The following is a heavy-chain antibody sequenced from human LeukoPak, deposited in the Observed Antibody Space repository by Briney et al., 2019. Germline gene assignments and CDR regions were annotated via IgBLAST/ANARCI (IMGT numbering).Heavy chain of an antibody. CDR1: GGSISSCY. CDR2: IYTSGST. D-gene: IGHD2-15*01. J-gene: IGHJ4*02. CDR3: ARDCSGGSCYSAFDY. V-gene: IGHV4-4*07. Sequence: SETLSLTCTVSGGSISSCYWSWIRQPAGKGLEWIGRIYTSGSTNYNPSLKSRVTMSVDTSKNQFSLKLSSVTAADTAVYYCARDCSGGSCYSAFDYWGQGTLVTVSS.